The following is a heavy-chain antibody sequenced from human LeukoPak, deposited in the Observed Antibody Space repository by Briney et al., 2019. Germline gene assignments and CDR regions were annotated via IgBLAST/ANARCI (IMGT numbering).Heavy chain of an antibody. CDR2: IYHSGST. V-gene: IGHV4-38-2*02. CDR1: GYSISSGYY. D-gene: IGHD2-2*01. J-gene: IGHJ3*02. Sequence: SETLSLTCTVSGYSISSGYYWGWIRQPPGKGLEWIGSIYHSGSTYYNPSLKSRVTISVDTSKNQFSLKLSSVTAADTAVYYCARSKDQLLDAFDIWGQGTMVTVSS. CDR3: ARSKDQLLDAFDI.